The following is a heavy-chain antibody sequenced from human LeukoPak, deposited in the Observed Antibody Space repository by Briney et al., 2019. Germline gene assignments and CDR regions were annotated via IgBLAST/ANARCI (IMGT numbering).Heavy chain of an antibody. CDR2: INPNNDVT. CDR3: ARSGIGWSFGAFDI. J-gene: IGHJ3*02. Sequence: ASVTVSCKTSGYTFTGYYIHWVRQAPGQGLEWMGWINPNNDVTNYSQKFQGRVTVTRDTSINTVYMELSRLRSDDTAVYYCARSGIGWSFGAFDIWGQGTLVTVSS. D-gene: IGHD6-19*01. CDR1: GYTFTGYY. V-gene: IGHV1-2*02.